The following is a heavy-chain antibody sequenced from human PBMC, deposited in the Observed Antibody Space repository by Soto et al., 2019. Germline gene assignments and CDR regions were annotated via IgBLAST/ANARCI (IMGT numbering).Heavy chain of an antibody. Sequence: GGLRLSCAGSGFTFSNYAMSWVRQAPGKGLAWVSAISGSGGSTYYADSVKGRFTISRDNSKNTLYLQMNSLRAEDTALYYCAKVPVGATGRFDYWGQGTLVTVSS. CDR1: GFTFSNYA. CDR3: AKVPVGATGRFDY. D-gene: IGHD1-26*01. V-gene: IGHV3-23*01. J-gene: IGHJ4*02. CDR2: ISGSGGST.